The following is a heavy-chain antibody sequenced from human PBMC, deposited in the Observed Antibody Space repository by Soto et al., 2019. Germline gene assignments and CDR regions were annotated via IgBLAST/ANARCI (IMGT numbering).Heavy chain of an antibody. CDR1: GGSFSGYY. Sequence: QVQLQQWGAGLLKPSETLSLTCAVYGGSFSGYYWSWIRQPPGKGLEWIGEINHSGSTNYNPSLNRRLTISVDTSTKQFSLKLSSVNAADTAVYYCARGGAAAGGYFDYWGQGTLVTVSS. D-gene: IGHD6-13*01. J-gene: IGHJ4*02. CDR3: ARGGAAAGGYFDY. CDR2: INHSGST. V-gene: IGHV4-34*01.